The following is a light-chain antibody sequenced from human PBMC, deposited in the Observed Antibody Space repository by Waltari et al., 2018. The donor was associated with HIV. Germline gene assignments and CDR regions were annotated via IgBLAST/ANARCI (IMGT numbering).Light chain of an antibody. J-gene: IGKJ1*01. Sequence: DIQMTQSPSSLSAPVGDRVTITCRASQGIRHDLGWYQHKAGKAPKRLIYDASNLQSGVPARFSGTGSGTEFTLTISSLQPEDLATYYCLQHNTYPLTFGQGTKVAI. CDR2: DAS. CDR3: LQHNTYPLT. V-gene: IGKV1-17*01. CDR1: QGIRHD.